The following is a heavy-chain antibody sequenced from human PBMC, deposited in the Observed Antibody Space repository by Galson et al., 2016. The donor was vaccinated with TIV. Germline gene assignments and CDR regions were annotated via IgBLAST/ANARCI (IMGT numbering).Heavy chain of an antibody. D-gene: IGHD4-11*01. Sequence: SVKVSCKAPGDTFNSYGIAWVRQAPGQGLEWMGGIIPMIGTPKYAQKFQGRVTITADKSTSTAYMELSSLRSEDTARYYCARVVLAYSNYDGYYHGMDVWGQGTTVTVSS. J-gene: IGHJ6*02. CDR2: IIPMIGTP. CDR3: ARVVLAYSNYDGYYHGMDV. V-gene: IGHV1-69*06. CDR1: GDTFNSYG.